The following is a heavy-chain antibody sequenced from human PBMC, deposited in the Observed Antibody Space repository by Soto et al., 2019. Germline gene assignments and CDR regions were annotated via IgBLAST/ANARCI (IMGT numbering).Heavy chain of an antibody. Sequence: QVQLVQSGAEVKKPGSSVKVSCKASGGTFSSYAISWVRQAPGRGLEWMGGIIPIFGTANYAQKFQGRVTITADESTSTAYMELSSLRSEDTAVYYCARGEDGEQPKYYYYGMDVWGQGTTVTVSS. CDR1: GGTFSSYA. J-gene: IGHJ6*02. D-gene: IGHD2-21*01. CDR3: ARGEDGEQPKYYYYGMDV. CDR2: IIPIFGTA. V-gene: IGHV1-69*01.